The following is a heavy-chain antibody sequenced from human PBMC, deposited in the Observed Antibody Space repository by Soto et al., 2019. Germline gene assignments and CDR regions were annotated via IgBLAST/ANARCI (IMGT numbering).Heavy chain of an antibody. J-gene: IGHJ3*02. V-gene: IGHV3-64D*06. D-gene: IGHD5-18*01. CDR2: ISSNGGST. CDR3: VKQDGYSYAFDI. CDR1: GFTFSSYA. Sequence: GGSLRLSCSASGFTFSSYAMHWVRQAPGKGLEYVSAISSNGGSTYYADSVKGRFTISRDNSKNTLYLQMSSLRAEETAVYYCVKQDGYSYAFDIWGQGTMVTVSS.